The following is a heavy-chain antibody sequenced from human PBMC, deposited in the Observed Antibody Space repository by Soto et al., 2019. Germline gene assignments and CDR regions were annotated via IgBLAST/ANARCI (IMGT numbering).Heavy chain of an antibody. Sequence: EVQLLESGGGLVQPGGSLRLSCSASGFTFYSYVLSWVRQAPGKGLEWVSGISGGGGNTYFADSVKGRFTISRDNSKNTLYLQMNSLRVEDTAVYYCAKGPAYHYDSSDYAYFDYWGRGTLVTVSS. J-gene: IGHJ4*02. CDR3: AKGPAYHYDSSDYAYFDY. CDR1: GFTFYSYV. D-gene: IGHD3-22*01. V-gene: IGHV3-23*01. CDR2: ISGGGGNT.